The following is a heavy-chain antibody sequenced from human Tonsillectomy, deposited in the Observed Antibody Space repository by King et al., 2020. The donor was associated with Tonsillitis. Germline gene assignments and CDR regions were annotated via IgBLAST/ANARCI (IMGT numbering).Heavy chain of an antibody. J-gene: IGHJ4*02. CDR2: IYHSGST. V-gene: IGHV4-38-2*02. D-gene: IGHD6-19*01. CDR3: ARDGLAVAGTIDY. CDR1: GYSISSGYY. Sequence: MQLQESGPGLVKPSETLSLTCTVSGYSISSGYYWGWIRQPPGKGLEWIGSIYHSGSTYYNPSLKSRVTISVDTSKNQFSLKLSSVTAADTAVYYCARDGLAVAGTIDYWGQGTLVTVSS.